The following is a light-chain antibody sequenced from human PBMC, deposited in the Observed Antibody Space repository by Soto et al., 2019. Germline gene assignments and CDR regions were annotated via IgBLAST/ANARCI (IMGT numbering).Light chain of an antibody. J-gene: IGKJ1*01. CDR1: HIITNY. CDR3: QQTYSTPQT. V-gene: IGKV1-39*01. CDR2: AAS. Sequence: DIQMTQSPSSLSASVGDTVTITCRASHIITNYLNWYQQKPGKAPKLLIYAASSLQSGVPSRFSSSGSGTDFTLTISSLQPEDFATYYCQQTYSTPQTFGQGTKVEIK.